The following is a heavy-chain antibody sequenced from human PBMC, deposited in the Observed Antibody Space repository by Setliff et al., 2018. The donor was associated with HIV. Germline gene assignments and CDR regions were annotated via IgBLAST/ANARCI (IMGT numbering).Heavy chain of an antibody. CDR1: GGSISSYH. D-gene: IGHD3-16*01. V-gene: IGHV4-59*01. Sequence: SETLSLTCRVSGGSISSYHWSWIRQTPGKGLEWIGYIYYSGSTNYNPSLKSRVTISVDTSKNQFSLKLTSVTAADTAVYYCARDIIGNYGWNYWGQGTLVTVSS. CDR2: IYYSGST. J-gene: IGHJ4*02. CDR3: ARDIIGNYGWNY.